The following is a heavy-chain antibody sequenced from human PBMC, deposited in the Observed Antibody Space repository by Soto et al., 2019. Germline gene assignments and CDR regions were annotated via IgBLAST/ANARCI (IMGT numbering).Heavy chain of an antibody. CDR2: IYYSGST. CDR3: ARGDYPDY. Sequence: ETLSLTCTVSVGSISSYYWSWIRQPPGKGLEWIGYIYYSGSTNYNPSLKSRVTISVDTSKNQFSLKLSSVTAADTAVYYCARGDYPDYWGQGTLVTVSS. CDR1: VGSISSYY. J-gene: IGHJ4*02. V-gene: IGHV4-59*01.